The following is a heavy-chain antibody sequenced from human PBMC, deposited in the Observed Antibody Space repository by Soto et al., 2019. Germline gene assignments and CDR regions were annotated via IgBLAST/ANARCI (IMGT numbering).Heavy chain of an antibody. V-gene: IGHV3-30-3*01. Sequence: GGSLRLSCAASGFTFSSYAMHWVRQAPGKGLEWVAVISYDGSNKYYADSVKGRFTISRDNSKNTLYLQMNSLRAEDTAVYYCARDPRLYSSGYTPCMDVWGQGTTVTVSS. J-gene: IGHJ6*02. CDR3: ARDPRLYSSGYTPCMDV. CDR1: GFTFSSYA. CDR2: ISYDGSNK. D-gene: IGHD3-22*01.